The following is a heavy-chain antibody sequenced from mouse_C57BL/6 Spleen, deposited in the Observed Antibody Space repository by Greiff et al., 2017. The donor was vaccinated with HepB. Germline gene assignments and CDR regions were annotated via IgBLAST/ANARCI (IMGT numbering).Heavy chain of an antibody. CDR3: ETGIYYGYSVY. CDR2: INPNNGGT. Sequence: EVQLQQSGPELVKPGASVKMSCKASGYTFTDYNMHWVKQSHGKSLEWIGYINPNNGGTSYNQKFKGKATLTVNKSSSTAYMELRSLTSEDSAVYYCETGIYYGYSVYWGQGTTLTVSS. CDR1: GYTFTDYN. J-gene: IGHJ2*01. D-gene: IGHD2-1*01. V-gene: IGHV1-22*01.